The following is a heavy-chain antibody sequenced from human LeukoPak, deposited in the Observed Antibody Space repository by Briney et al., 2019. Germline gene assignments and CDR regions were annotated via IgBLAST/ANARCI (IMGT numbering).Heavy chain of an antibody. D-gene: IGHD3-22*01. CDR1: GGSISSGSYY. J-gene: IGHJ3*02. Sequence: PSETLSLTCTVSGGSISSGSYYWSWIREPAGKGLEWIGRIYTSGSTNYNPSLKSRVTISVDTSKNQFSLKLSSVTAADTAVYYCARGRHYYDSSGYKKALDIWGQGTMVTVSS. V-gene: IGHV4-61*02. CDR3: ARGRHYYDSSGYKKALDI. CDR2: IYTSGST.